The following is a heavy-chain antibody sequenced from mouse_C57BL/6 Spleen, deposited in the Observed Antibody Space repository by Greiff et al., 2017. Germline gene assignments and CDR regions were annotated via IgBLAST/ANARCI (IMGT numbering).Heavy chain of an antibody. CDR3: AREKLIKEYFEV. CDR1: GYAFSSSW. D-gene: IGHD1-1*01. V-gene: IGHV1-82*01. Sequence: QVQLQQSGPELVKPGASVKISCKASGYAFSSSWMNWVKQRPGTGLEWIGRIYPGDGDTNYNGKFKGKATLTADKSSSTAYMQLRSLTSEDSAVYVCAREKLIKEYFEVWGTGTTVTVSS. CDR2: IYPGDGDT. J-gene: IGHJ1*03.